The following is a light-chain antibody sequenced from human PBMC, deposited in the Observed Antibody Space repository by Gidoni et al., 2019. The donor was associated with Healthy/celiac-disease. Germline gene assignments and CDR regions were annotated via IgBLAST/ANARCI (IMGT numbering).Light chain of an antibody. CDR1: QSVSSN. Sequence: EIVMTQYPATLSVSPGERATLACRASQSVSSNVAWYQQKPGRAPRLLIYGASTRATGIPARFSGSGSGTEFTLTISSLQSEDFAVYYCQHYNNWPLTFGGGTKVEIK. CDR3: QHYNNWPLT. V-gene: IGKV3-15*01. CDR2: GAS. J-gene: IGKJ4*01.